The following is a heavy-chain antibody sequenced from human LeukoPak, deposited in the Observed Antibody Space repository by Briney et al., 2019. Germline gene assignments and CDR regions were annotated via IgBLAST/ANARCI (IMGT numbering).Heavy chain of an antibody. J-gene: IGHJ5*02. Sequence: SETLSLTCNLSVGFISNGGYYWSWIRQHPGKGLECLWYFCYRRSTHYHPSLKGRVTLSVDPSKRQFSLRLSSVTAADTAVYYCARGLTGDQFFVRWGQGTLVTVSS. CDR1: VGFISNGGYY. V-gene: IGHV4-31*03. D-gene: IGHD7-27*01. CDR2: FCYRRST. CDR3: ARGLTGDQFFVR.